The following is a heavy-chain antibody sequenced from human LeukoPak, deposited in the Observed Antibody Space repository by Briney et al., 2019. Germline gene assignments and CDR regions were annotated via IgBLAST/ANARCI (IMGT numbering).Heavy chain of an antibody. Sequence: SETLSLTCTVSGGSISSSSHYWGGIGQPPGKGRGWIGYIYYTGTTNYNPSLKSRVTISVETSKNQFSLNLGSVTAADTAVYYCARDRPGESSLDYWGQGILVTVSS. CDR3: ARDRPGESSLDY. J-gene: IGHJ4*02. V-gene: IGHV4-61*01. CDR2: IYYTGTT. CDR1: GGSISSSSHY. D-gene: IGHD3-10*01.